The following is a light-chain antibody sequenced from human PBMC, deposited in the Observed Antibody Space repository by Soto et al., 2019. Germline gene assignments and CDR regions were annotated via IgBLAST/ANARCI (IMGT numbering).Light chain of an antibody. J-gene: IGKJ1*01. V-gene: IGKV3-15*01. CDR1: QSVSSN. CDR2: GAS. Sequence: EIVMTQSPATLSVSPEARATLSCRASQSVSSNLAWYQQKPGQAPRLLIYGASTRATGIPARFSGSGSGTEFTLTISSLQSEDFAVYYCQQYNNWPRTFGQGTKVDIK. CDR3: QQYNNWPRT.